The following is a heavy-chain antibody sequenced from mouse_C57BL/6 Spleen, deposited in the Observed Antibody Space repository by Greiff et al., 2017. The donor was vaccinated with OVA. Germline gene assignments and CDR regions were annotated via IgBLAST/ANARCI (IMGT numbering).Heavy chain of an antibody. CDR1: GYTFTSYW. D-gene: IGHD1-1*01. CDR3: ARDYGSSYGVGFDY. Sequence: QVQLQQPGAELVKPGASVKLSCKASGYTFTSYWMHWVKQRPGQGLEWIGMIHPNSGSTNYNEKFKSKATLTVDKSSSTAYMQLSSLTSEDSAVYYCARDYGSSYGVGFDYWGQGTTLTVSS. J-gene: IGHJ2*01. CDR2: IHPNSGST. V-gene: IGHV1-64*01.